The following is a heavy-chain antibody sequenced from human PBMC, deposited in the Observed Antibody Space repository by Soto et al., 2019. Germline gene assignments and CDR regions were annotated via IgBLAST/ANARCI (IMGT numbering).Heavy chain of an antibody. CDR2: ISAYNGNT. J-gene: IGHJ3*02. V-gene: IGHV1-18*01. CDR1: GYTFTSYG. D-gene: IGHD2-15*01. CDR3: ARVRDIVVVVAATEAFDI. Sequence: ASVKVSCKASGYTFTSYGISWVRQAPGQGLEWMGWISAYNGNTNYAQKLQGRVTMTTDTSTSTAYMELRSLRSDDTAVYYCARVRDIVVVVAATEAFDIWGQGTMVTVSS.